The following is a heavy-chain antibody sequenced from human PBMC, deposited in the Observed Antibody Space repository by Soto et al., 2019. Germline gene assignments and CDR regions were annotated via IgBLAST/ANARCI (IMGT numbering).Heavy chain of an antibody. CDR3: AKVKDIVVVSASIVGHGYFDY. CDR1: GFTFTSHA. Sequence: PGGSLRLSCAASGFTFTSHAMHWVRQTPGKGLEWVAAISYDEIDKKYASSVKGRFTVSRDNVKNTLSLQMNSLRPEDTAVYYCAKVKDIVVVSASIVGHGYFDYWGQGILVTVSS. CDR2: ISYDEIDK. V-gene: IGHV3-30*18. J-gene: IGHJ4*02. D-gene: IGHD2-2*02.